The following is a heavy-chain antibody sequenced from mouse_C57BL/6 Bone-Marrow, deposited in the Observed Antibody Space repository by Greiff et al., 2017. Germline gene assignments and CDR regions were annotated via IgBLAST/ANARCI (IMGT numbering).Heavy chain of an antibody. D-gene: IGHD2-1*01. Sequence: EVHLVESGEGLVKPGGSLKLSCAASGFTFSSYAMSWVRQTPEKRLEWVAYISSGGDYIYYADPVKGRFTISRDNARNTLYLQMSSLKSEDTAMYYCTRALLSPGGFAYWGQGTLVTVSA. CDR1: GFTFSSYA. V-gene: IGHV5-9-1*02. CDR3: TRALLSPGGFAY. CDR2: ISSGGDYI. J-gene: IGHJ3*01.